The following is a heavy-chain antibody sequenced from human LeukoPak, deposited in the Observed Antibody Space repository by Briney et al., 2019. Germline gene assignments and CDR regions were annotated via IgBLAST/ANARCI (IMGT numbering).Heavy chain of an antibody. V-gene: IGHV3-33*01. J-gene: IGHJ4*02. CDR1: GFTFSSYG. CDR3: ARAGGLQDFDY. Sequence: PGGSLRLSCAASGFTFSSYGMHWVRQAPGKGLEWVAVIWYDGSNKYYADSVKGRFTISRDNAKNSLYLQMNSLRAEDTAVYYCARAGGLQDFDYWGQGTLVTVSS. D-gene: IGHD2-8*02. CDR2: IWYDGSNK.